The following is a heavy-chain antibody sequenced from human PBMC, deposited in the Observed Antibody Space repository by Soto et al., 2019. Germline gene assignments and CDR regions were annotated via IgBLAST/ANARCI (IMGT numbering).Heavy chain of an antibody. D-gene: IGHD3-10*01. CDR2: INHSGST. J-gene: IGHJ4*02. CDR1: GGSFSGYY. V-gene: IGHV4-34*01. CDR3: ATYGSGKVRYYFDY. Sequence: PSETLSLTCTVSGGSFSGYYWSWIRQPPGKGLEWIGEINHSGSTNYNPSLKSRVTISVDTSKNQFSLKLSSVTAADTAVYYCATYGSGKVRYYFDYWGQGTLVTVSS.